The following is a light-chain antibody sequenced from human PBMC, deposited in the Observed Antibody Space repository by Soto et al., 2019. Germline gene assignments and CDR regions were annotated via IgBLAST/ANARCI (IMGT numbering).Light chain of an antibody. Sequence: IQMTQSPSYLSASVGDSVTITCRASQSISTYLHWYQQKPGNAPKLLIYAASSLQSGVPSRFSGSGSGTDFTLTISSLQPEDFATYYCQQSYSTPITFGQGTRLEIK. J-gene: IGKJ5*01. CDR2: AAS. CDR3: QQSYSTPIT. V-gene: IGKV1-39*01. CDR1: QSISTY.